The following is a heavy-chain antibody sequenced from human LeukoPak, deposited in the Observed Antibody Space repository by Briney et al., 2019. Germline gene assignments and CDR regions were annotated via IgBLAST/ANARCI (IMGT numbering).Heavy chain of an antibody. Sequence: GGSLRLSCAASGFILNDYGMSWVRQAPGKGLEWVSGINWNGGSTGYGDSVKGRFTISRDDGRNSLYLQMNSLTSEDMAVYYCARGRGMAAADYWGQGTLVTVSS. CDR1: GFILNDYG. V-gene: IGHV3-20*04. CDR2: INWNGGST. CDR3: ARGRGMAAADY. D-gene: IGHD6-13*01. J-gene: IGHJ4*02.